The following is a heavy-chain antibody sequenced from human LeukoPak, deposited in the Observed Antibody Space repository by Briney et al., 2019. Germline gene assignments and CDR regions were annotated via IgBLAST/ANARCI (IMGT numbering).Heavy chain of an antibody. CDR1: GFTFSSYG. V-gene: IGHV3-23*01. CDR2: ISGSGGST. J-gene: IGHJ4*02. Sequence: GGTLRLSCAASGFTFSSYGMSWVRQAPGKGLEWVSAISGSGGSTYYADSVKGRFTISRDNSKNTLYLQMNSLRAEDTAVYYCAKDLRPLYYFDYWGQGTLVTVSS. CDR3: AKDLRPLYYFDY.